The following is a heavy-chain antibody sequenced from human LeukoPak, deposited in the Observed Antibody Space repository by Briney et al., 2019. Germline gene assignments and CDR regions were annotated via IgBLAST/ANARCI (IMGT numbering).Heavy chain of an antibody. Sequence: GASVKVSCKASGYTFTSYGISWVRQAPGQGLEWMGWISAYNGNTNYAQKLQGRVTMTTDTSTSTAYMELRSLRSDDTAVYYCARDLPSQLWFGELLRSRSDAFDIWGQGTMVTVSS. J-gene: IGHJ3*02. D-gene: IGHD3-10*01. CDR3: ARDLPSQLWFGELLRSRSDAFDI. V-gene: IGHV1-18*01. CDR2: ISAYNGNT. CDR1: GYTFTSYG.